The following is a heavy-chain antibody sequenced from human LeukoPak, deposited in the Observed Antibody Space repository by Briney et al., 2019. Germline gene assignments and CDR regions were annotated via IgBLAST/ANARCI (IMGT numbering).Heavy chain of an antibody. CDR3: ARASVGAENAFGI. CDR1: GFTFSSYS. CDR2: ISSSSSYI. D-gene: IGHD1-26*01. Sequence: GGSLRLSCAASGFTFSSYSMNWVRQAPGKGLEWVSSISSSSSYIYYADSVKGRFTISRDNAKNSLYLQMSSLRAEDTAVYYCARASVGAENAFGIWGQGTMVTVSS. J-gene: IGHJ3*02. V-gene: IGHV3-21*01.